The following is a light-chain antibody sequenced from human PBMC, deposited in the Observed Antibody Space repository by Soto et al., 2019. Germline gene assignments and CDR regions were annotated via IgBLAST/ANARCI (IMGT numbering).Light chain of an antibody. CDR2: STS. CDR3: QQYGSSLWT. V-gene: IGKV3-20*01. Sequence: ENVLTQSPGTLSLSPGEIATLSCRASQSVSTPYLAWYQQKPGQAPRLLIYSTSTRASGIPDRFSGSGSGTDFTLTISRLEPEDFAVYYCQQYGSSLWTFDQGTKVELK. CDR1: QSVSTPY. J-gene: IGKJ1*01.